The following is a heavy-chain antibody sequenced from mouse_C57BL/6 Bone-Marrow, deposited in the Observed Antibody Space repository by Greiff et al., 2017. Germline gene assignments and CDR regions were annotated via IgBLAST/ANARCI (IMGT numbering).Heavy chain of an antibody. CDR3: TSPYFDY. V-gene: IGHV14-4*01. J-gene: IGHJ2*01. CDR1: GFNIKDDY. CDR2: IDPENGDT. Sequence: EVQLQQSGAELVRPGASVKLSCTASGFNIKDDYMHWVKQRPEQGLEWIGWIDPENGDTEYASKFQGKATITADTSSNTAYLQLSSLASEDTAVYYCTSPYFDYWGQGTTLTGSS.